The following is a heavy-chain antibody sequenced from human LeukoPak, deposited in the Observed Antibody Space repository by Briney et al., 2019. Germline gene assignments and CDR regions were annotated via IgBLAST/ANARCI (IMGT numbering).Heavy chain of an antibody. CDR3: AKDVGAFDSSGYYDY. J-gene: IGHJ4*02. CDR2: ISGDGGDR. V-gene: IGHV3-43*02. D-gene: IGHD3-22*01. CDR1: GFTFDDYA. Sequence: PGGSLRLSCAASGFTFDDYAMHWVRQAPGKGLEWVSLISGDGGDRIYADSVKGRFTISRDNSKNSLYLEMNSLRTEDTALYYCAKDVGAFDSSGYYDYWGQGTLVTVSS.